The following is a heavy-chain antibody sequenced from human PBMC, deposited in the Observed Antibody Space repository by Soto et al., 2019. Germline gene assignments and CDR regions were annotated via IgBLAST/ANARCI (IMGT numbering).Heavy chain of an antibody. Sequence: PVGSLRLCCAASGFSFVNYAMNWVRQAPGKGLEWVSGLSGSGTSTYYADSVKGRFTISRDNSRDTLFLQMNSLTADDTAVYYCANATTNGGWLNPLSSWVQG. V-gene: IGHV3-23*01. CDR3: ANATTNGGWLNPLSS. CDR1: GFSFVNYA. CDR2: LSGSGTST. D-gene: IGHD1-7*01. J-gene: IGHJ5*02.